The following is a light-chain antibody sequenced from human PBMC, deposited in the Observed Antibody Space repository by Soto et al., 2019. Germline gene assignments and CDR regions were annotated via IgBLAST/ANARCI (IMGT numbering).Light chain of an antibody. CDR1: SSDIGAYNF. V-gene: IGLV2-14*03. CDR3: TSWKTSTTMI. J-gene: IGLJ2*01. CDR2: DVN. Sequence: QSVLTQPASVSGSPGQSITISCTGTSSDIGAYNFVSWYQQHPGKAPKLMLYDVNIRPSGVSNRFSGSKSGNTASLTISGLQAEEEADYYCTSWKTSTTMIFGGGTKVTVL.